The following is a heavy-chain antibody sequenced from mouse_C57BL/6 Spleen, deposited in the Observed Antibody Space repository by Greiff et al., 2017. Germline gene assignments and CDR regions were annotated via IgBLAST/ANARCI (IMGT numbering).Heavy chain of an antibody. CDR2: INPNNGGT. D-gene: IGHD3-3*01. CDR3: ARWAGTLYYYAMDY. V-gene: IGHV1-18*01. Sequence: EVQLQQSGPELVKPGASVKIPCKASGYTFTDYNMDWVKQSHGKSLEWIGDINPNNGGTIYNQKFKGKATLTVDKSSSTAYMELRSLTSEDTAVYYCARWAGTLYYYAMDYWGQGTSVTVSS. CDR1: GYTFTDYN. J-gene: IGHJ4*01.